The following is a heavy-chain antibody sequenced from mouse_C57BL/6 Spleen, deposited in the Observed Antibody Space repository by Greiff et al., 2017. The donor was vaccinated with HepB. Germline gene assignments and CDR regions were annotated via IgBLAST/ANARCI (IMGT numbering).Heavy chain of an antibody. Sequence: QVQLQQSGAELVKPGASVKISCKASGYAFSSYWMNWVKQRPGKGLEWIGQIYPGDGDTNYNGKFKGKATLTADKSSSTAYMQLSSLTSEDSAVYFCARGGLTTGDFDYWGQGTTLTVSS. CDR2: IYPGDGDT. J-gene: IGHJ2*01. V-gene: IGHV1-80*01. D-gene: IGHD1-1*01. CDR3: ARGGLTTGDFDY. CDR1: GYAFSSYW.